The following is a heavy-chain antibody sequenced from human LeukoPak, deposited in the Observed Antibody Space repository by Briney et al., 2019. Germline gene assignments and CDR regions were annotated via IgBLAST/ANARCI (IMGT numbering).Heavy chain of an antibody. Sequence: ASVKVSCKASGYTFTGYYMHWVRQAPGQGLEWMGWINPNSGGTNYAQKFQGRVTMTRDTSISTAYMELSRLRSDDTAVYYCARVAVAEDYYYYMDVWGKGTTVTVSS. D-gene: IGHD6-19*01. CDR1: GYTFTGYY. J-gene: IGHJ6*03. CDR3: ARVAVAEDYYYYMDV. CDR2: INPNSGGT. V-gene: IGHV1-2*02.